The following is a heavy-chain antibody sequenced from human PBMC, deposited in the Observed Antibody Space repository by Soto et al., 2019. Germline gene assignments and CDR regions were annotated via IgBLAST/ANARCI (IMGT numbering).Heavy chain of an antibody. CDR2: ISAHNGNT. Sequence: VHLVQSGAKVKKPGASVKVSCKGSGYTFTSYGITWVRQAPGQGLEWMGWISAHNGNTDYAQRLQGRVTVTRDTSTSTAYMELRSLRSDDTAVYYCARGRYGDYWGQGALVTVSS. CDR1: GYTFTSYG. V-gene: IGHV1-18*01. J-gene: IGHJ4*02. D-gene: IGHD1-1*01. CDR3: ARGRYGDY.